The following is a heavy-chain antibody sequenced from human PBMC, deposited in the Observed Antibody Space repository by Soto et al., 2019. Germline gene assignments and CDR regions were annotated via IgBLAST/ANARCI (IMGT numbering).Heavy chain of an antibody. Sequence: ASVKVSCKASGGTFSSYTISWVRQAPGQGLEWMGRIIPILGIANYAQKFQGRVTITADKSTSTAYMELSSLRSEDTAVYYCARSDFGELLPLPNWFDPWGQGTLVTVSS. J-gene: IGHJ5*02. CDR2: IIPILGIA. CDR3: ARSDFGELLPLPNWFDP. V-gene: IGHV1-69*02. D-gene: IGHD3-10*01. CDR1: GGTFSSYT.